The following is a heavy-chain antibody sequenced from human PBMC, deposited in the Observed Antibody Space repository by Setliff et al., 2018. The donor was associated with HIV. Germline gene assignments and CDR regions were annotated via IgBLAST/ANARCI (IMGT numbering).Heavy chain of an antibody. CDR1: GYTFTSYD. CDR3: GRVPYKSAWFSGGHNPFDV. J-gene: IGHJ3*01. CDR2: MNPNSGNT. D-gene: IGHD6-19*01. V-gene: IGHV1-8*02. Sequence: ASVKVSCKASGYTFTSYDIRWVRQATGQGLEWMGWMNPNSGNTGYAQRFQGRVTMTIDTSTSTVYMDLRSLTSDDTAVYYCGRVPYKSAWFSGGHNPFDVWGQGTMVTVSS.